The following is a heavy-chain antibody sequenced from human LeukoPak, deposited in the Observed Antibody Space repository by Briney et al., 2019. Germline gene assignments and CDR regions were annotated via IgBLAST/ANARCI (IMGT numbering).Heavy chain of an antibody. CDR1: GGSISSGSFY. D-gene: IGHD3-22*01. CDR2: INHSGST. CDR3: ARSHYYDSSGYYPVNWFDP. V-gene: IGHV4-39*07. Sequence: SETLSLTCTVSGGSISSGSFYWSWIRQPPGEGLEWIGEINHSGSTNYNPSLKSRVTISVDTSKNQFSLKLSSVTAADTAVYYCARSHYYDSSGYYPVNWFDPWGQGTLVTVSS. J-gene: IGHJ5*02.